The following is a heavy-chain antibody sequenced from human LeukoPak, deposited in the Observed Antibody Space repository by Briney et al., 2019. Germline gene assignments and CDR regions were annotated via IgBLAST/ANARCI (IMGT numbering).Heavy chain of an antibody. J-gene: IGHJ4*02. V-gene: IGHV3-23*01. CDR2: ISGSGGST. CDR3: AKDLQVTATVHPSYYFVY. CDR1: GFTFSSYA. Sequence: PGGSLRLSCAASGFTFSSYAMSWVRQAPGKGLEWVSAISGSGGSTYYADSVKGRFTISRDNSKNTLYLQMNSLRAEDTAVYYCAKDLQVTATVHPSYYFVYWGQGTLVTVSS. D-gene: IGHD5-18*01.